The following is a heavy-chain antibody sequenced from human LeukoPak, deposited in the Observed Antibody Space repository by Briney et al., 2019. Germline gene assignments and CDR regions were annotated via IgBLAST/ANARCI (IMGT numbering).Heavy chain of an antibody. J-gene: IGHJ4*02. CDR1: GFTFSTYW. D-gene: IGHD2-21*01. CDR3: ARDFVGDQDF. CDR2: INSDGSST. Sequence: GGSLRLSCAASGFTFSTYWMHWVRQAPGKGLVWVSRINSDGSSTGYADSVKGRFTISRDRARNTLDLQMNSLRPEDTAVYYCARDFVGDQDFWGQGTLVTVSS. V-gene: IGHV3-74*01.